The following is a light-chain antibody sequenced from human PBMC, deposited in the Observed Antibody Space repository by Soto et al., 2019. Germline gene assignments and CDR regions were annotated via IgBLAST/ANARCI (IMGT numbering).Light chain of an antibody. Sequence: EIVLTQSPATLSLSPGERATLSCRASQSVSSYLAWYQQRPGQAPRPPINDASRRATGIPARFSGSGSGTDFTLTISSLEPEDFAVYYCQQRSSCPLTFGGGTKVDIK. CDR2: DAS. V-gene: IGKV3-11*01. CDR1: QSVSSY. J-gene: IGKJ4*01. CDR3: QQRSSCPLT.